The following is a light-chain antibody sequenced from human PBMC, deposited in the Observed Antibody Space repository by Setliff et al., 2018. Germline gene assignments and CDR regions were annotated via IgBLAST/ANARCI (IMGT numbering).Light chain of an antibody. CDR3: QSYDSSLNALYV. Sequence: QYALTQPRSVSGSPGQSVTISCTGTSSDVGGYNYVSWYQQHPGKAPKLMIYDVSKRPSGVPDRFSGSKSGNTASLTISGLQAEDEADYYCQSYDSSLNALYVFGTGTKVTVL. J-gene: IGLJ1*01. V-gene: IGLV2-11*01. CDR1: SSDVGGYNY. CDR2: DVS.